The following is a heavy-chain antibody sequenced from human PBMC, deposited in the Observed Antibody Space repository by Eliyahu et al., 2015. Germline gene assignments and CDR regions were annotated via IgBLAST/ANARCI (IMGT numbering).Heavy chain of an antibody. CDR1: GGSIXXXNW. V-gene: IGHV4-4*02. J-gene: IGHJ3*02. D-gene: IGHD6-19*01. CDR3: ARGRSGWYLGAFDI. CDR2: XYHXGSX. Sequence: QVQLQESGPGLVKPSGTLSLTCAVSGGSIXXXNWWSWVRQPPGKGLXWIGEXYHXGSXXYNPSLKSRVTISVDKSKNQXSLKLSSVTAADTAVYYCARGRSGWYLGAFDIWGQGTMVTVSS.